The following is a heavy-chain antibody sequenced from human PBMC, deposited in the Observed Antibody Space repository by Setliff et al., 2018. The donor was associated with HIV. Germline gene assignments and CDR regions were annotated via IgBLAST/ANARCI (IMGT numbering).Heavy chain of an antibody. CDR3: ASGKYYDSSGYRDY. V-gene: IGHV1-2*06. J-gene: IGHJ4*02. D-gene: IGHD3-22*01. CDR2: INPNSGGT. CDR1: GYTFTGYY. Sequence: ASVKVSCKASGYTFTGYYMHWVRQAPGQGLEWMGRINPNSGGTNYAQKFQGRVTMTRDTSISAAYMELSRLRSDDTAVYYWASGKYYDSSGYRDYWGQGTLVTVSS.